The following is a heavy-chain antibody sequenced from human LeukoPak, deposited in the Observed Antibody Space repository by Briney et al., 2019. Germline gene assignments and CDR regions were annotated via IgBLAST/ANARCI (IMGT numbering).Heavy chain of an antibody. J-gene: IGHJ4*02. CDR2: INHSGST. CDR1: GGSFSGYY. D-gene: IGHD2-21*02. V-gene: IGHV4-34*01. CDR3: ARVGVTGGSVDY. Sequence: KPSETLSLTCAVYGGSFSGYYWSWIRQPPGKGLEWIGEINHSGSTNYNPSLKSRVTISVDTSKNQFSLKLSSVTAADTAVYYCARVGVTGGSVDYWGQGTLVTVSS.